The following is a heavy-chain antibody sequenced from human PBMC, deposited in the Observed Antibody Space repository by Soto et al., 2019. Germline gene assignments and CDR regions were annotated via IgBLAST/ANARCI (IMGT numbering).Heavy chain of an antibody. CDR2: IIAYNDNT. Sequence: GASVKVSCKASGYTFTSYGLNWVGQAPGQVLEWMGWIIAYNDNTNYAQKVQGRAILTIDTSTTTGYIELRSLTSDDTAVYYCARGQIQSDFDYWGQGTLVTVSS. CDR3: ARGQIQSDFDY. V-gene: IGHV1-18*04. CDR1: GYTFTSYG. J-gene: IGHJ4*02. D-gene: IGHD3-3*01.